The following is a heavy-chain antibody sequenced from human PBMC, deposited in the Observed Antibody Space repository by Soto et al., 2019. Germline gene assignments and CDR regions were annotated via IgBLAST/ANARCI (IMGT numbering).Heavy chain of an antibody. J-gene: IGHJ6*02. CDR2: INSDGSSP. CDR3: AKAEYYYYGMDV. CDR1: GFTFSSYW. V-gene: IGHV3-74*01. Sequence: EVQLVESGGGLVQPGGSLRLSCAASGFTFSSYWMHWVRQAPGKGLVWVSCINSDGSSPSYADAVKGRFTISRDNAQNTLYLQMNSLRAEDTAVYYCAKAEYYYYGMDVWGQGPTVTFS.